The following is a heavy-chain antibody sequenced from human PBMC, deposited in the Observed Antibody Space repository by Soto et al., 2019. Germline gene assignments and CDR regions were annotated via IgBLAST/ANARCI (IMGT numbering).Heavy chain of an antibody. Sequence: GASVEVSCEASGYTFTGYYIHWVRQAPGQGLEWMGWINPNSGGTNYAQKFQGWVTMTRDTSISTAYMELSRLRSDDTAVYYCARDQKCSGGSCLGYYYSYGMDVWGQGTPMTV. CDR3: ARDQKCSGGSCLGYYYSYGMDV. D-gene: IGHD2-15*01. J-gene: IGHJ6*02. V-gene: IGHV1-2*04. CDR2: INPNSGGT. CDR1: GYTFTGYY.